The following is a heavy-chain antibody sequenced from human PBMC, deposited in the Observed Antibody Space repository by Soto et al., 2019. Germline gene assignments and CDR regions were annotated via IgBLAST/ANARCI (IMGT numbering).Heavy chain of an antibody. V-gene: IGHV3-21*01. CDR2: ISSSSSYI. J-gene: IGHJ4*02. CDR1: GFTFSSYS. CDR3: ARDPWLFGHYVDY. D-gene: IGHD3-10*02. Sequence: EVQLVESGGGLVKPGGSLRLSCAASGFTFSSYSMNWVLQAPGKGLEWVSSISSSSSYIYYADSVKGRFTISRDNAKNSLYLQMNSLRDEDTAVYYCARDPWLFGHYVDYWGQGTLVTVSS.